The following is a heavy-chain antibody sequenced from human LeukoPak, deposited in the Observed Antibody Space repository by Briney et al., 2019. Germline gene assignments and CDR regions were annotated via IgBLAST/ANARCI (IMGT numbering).Heavy chain of an antibody. CDR2: ISSSGSTI. J-gene: IGHJ3*02. CDR1: GFTFSDYY. CDR3: ARVSTYYYDSSGYPDAFDI. V-gene: IGHV3-11*04. D-gene: IGHD3-22*01. Sequence: GGSLRLSCAASGFTFSDYYMSWIRQAPGKGLEWVSYISSSGSTIYYADSVKGRFTISRDNAKNSLYLQMNSLRAEDTAVYYCARVSTYYYDSSGYPDAFDIWGQGTMVTVYS.